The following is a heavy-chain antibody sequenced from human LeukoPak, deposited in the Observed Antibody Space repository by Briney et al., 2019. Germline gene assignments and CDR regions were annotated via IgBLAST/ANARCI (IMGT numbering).Heavy chain of an antibody. CDR2: ISGSGGST. CDR3: ANGPHYNILTGFYRVRSHLDY. V-gene: IGHV3-23*01. D-gene: IGHD3-9*01. J-gene: IGHJ4*02. CDR1: GFTFSSYG. Sequence: GGTPRPSCAASGFTFSSYGMSWVRQAPGKGLEWVSAISGSGGSTYYADSVKGRFTISRDNSKNTLYLQMNSLRAEDTAMYYCANGPHYNILTGFYRVRSHLDYWGQGTLVTVSS.